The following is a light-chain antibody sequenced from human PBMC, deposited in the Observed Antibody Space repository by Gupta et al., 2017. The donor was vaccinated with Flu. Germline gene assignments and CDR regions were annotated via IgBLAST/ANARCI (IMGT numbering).Light chain of an antibody. J-gene: IGLJ3*02. CDR2: STS. Sequence: QPVVTQEPSQTVSPGGTVTLTCGSSTGAVTSDNYPNWFQQKPGQAPRSLIYSTSNKYSWTPARFSGSLLGGKAALTLSGVQPEDEAEYYCLLYYDSIRVFGGGTKLTVL. V-gene: IGLV7-43*01. CDR3: LLYYDSIRV. CDR1: TGAVTSDNY.